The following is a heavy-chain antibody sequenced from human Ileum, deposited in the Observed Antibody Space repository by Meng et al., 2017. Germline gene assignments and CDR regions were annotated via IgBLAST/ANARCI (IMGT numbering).Heavy chain of an antibody. V-gene: IGHV4-61*01. J-gene: IGHJ4*02. D-gene: IGHD6-6*01. CDR2: IYYSGST. CDR1: SDSVSMVSYY. CDR3: ARSSTSPASYFFDY. Sequence: QSHVQASGPSLVRPPETLPAAFTVSSDSVSMVSYYWSWIRQPPGKGLEWIGHIYYSGSTNYNPSLKSRVTISVDMSKNHFSLKLNSVTAADTAIYFCARSSTSPASYFFDYWGQRTLVTVSS.